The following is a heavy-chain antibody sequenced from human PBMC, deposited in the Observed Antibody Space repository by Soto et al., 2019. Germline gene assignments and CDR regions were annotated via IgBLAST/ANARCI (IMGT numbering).Heavy chain of an antibody. CDR1: GGSISSGDYY. CDR3: ARGVIITRQFDY. CDR2: IYYSGST. D-gene: IGHD3-22*01. Sequence: SETLSLTCTVSGGSISSGDYYWSWIRQPPGKGLEWIGYIYYSGSTYYNPSLKSRVTISVDTSKNQFSLKLSSVTAADTAVYYCARGVIITRQFDYWGQGTLVTVSS. V-gene: IGHV4-30-4*01. J-gene: IGHJ4*02.